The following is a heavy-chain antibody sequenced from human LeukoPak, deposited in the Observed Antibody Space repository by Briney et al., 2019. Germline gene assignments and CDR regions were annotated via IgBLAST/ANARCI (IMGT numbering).Heavy chain of an antibody. CDR3: ARDNPCNYEILTCHFHAFDF. D-gene: IGHD3-9*01. CDR1: GYTLSDFF. Sequence: ASVNVSCKPSGYTLSDFFMNWVRQAPGQGREWMGWINPSSGATNYAQTIQVRATMTRDTATDPAYMELSSLSAHDTARYCRARDNPCNYEILTCHFHAFDFWGQGTMVIVSS. J-gene: IGHJ3*01. CDR2: INPSSGAT. V-gene: IGHV1-2*02.